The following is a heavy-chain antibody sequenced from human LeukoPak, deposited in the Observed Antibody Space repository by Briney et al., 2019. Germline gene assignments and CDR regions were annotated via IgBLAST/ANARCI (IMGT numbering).Heavy chain of an antibody. CDR3: TRDQTPYY. V-gene: IGHV3-49*04. J-gene: IGHJ4*02. CDR2: IRSKIYGGTP. CDR1: GFTFGDYA. Sequence: GGSLRLSCTASGFTFGDYAMTWVRQAPGKGLEWVGFIRSKIYGGTPEYAASVKGRFTISRYDSKGIAYLQMNSLKTEDTAVYYCTRDQTPYYWGQGTLVTVSS.